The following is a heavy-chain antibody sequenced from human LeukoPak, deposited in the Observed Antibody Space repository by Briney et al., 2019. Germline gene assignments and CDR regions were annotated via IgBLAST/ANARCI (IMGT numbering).Heavy chain of an antibody. CDR3: ARLSRGYNYFDY. Sequence: GASVTVSFKASGGTFSSYAISWVRQAPGQGLEWMGGIIPIFGTANYAQKFQGRVTITADESTSTAYMELSSLRSEDTAVYYCARLSRGYNYFDYWGQGTLVTVSS. CDR2: IIPIFGTA. J-gene: IGHJ4*02. V-gene: IGHV1-69*13. CDR1: GGTFSSYA. D-gene: IGHD3-22*01.